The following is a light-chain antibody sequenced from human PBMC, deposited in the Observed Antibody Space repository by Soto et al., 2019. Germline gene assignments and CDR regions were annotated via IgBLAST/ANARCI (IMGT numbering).Light chain of an antibody. CDR1: QSINSE. V-gene: IGKV3-15*01. CDR2: GAS. Sequence: EIVMTQSPATLSLSPGERAALSCRASQSINSELAWYQQKPGQPPRRLIYGASTRATGVPARFTGSESGSEFTLTISGLQSEDFAVYYCQQGHDSLLTFGQGTRREI. J-gene: IGKJ2*01. CDR3: QQGHDSLLT.